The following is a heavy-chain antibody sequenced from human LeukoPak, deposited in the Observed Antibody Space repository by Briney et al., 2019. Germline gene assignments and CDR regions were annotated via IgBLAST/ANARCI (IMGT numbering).Heavy chain of an antibody. J-gene: IGHJ3*02. Sequence: PSGTLSLTCAVSGGSISSSNWWSWVRQPPGKGLEWIGEIYHSGSTNYNPSLKSRVTISVDTSKNQFSLKLSSVTAADTAVYYCARDAARSGYDYAFDIWGQGTMVTVSS. CDR2: IYHSGST. CDR3: ARDAARSGYDYAFDI. D-gene: IGHD5-12*01. V-gene: IGHV4-4*02. CDR1: GGSISSSNW.